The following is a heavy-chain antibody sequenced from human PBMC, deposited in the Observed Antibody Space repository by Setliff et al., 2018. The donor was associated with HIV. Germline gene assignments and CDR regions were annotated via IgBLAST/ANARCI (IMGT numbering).Heavy chain of an antibody. V-gene: IGHV4-30-4*08. D-gene: IGHD3-22*01. Sequence: KTSETLSLTCTVPGGSISSGDYYWTWIRQPPGEGLEWIGYIFYSGITYYNPSLKSRVTISVDTSKNQFSLKLISVTAADTALYYCARDGRDGSGYRTFDYWGRGTLVTVSS. CDR3: ARDGRDGSGYRTFDY. CDR2: IFYSGIT. J-gene: IGHJ4*02. CDR1: GGSISSGDYY.